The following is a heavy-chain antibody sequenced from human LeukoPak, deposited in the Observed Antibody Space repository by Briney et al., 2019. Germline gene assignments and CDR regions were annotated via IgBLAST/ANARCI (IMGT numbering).Heavy chain of an antibody. CDR2: IRSKANSYAT. CDR1: GFTFSGSA. Sequence: GGSLRLSCAASGFTFSGSAMHWVRQASGKGLEWVGRIRSKANSYATAYAASVKGRFTISRDDSKNTAYLQMNSLKTEDTAVYYCTRHQSIVGAVDYWGQGTLVTVSS. V-gene: IGHV3-73*01. J-gene: IGHJ4*02. CDR3: TRHQSIVGAVDY. D-gene: IGHD1-26*01.